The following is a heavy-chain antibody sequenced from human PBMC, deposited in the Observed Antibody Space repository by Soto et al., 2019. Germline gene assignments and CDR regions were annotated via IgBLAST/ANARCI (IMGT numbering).Heavy chain of an antibody. CDR3: ATQKVLYDYGLDV. CDR2: IFYSGST. D-gene: IGHD1-1*01. J-gene: IGHJ6*02. Sequence: QVQLEESGPGLVKPSETLSLTCTVSGGSITAFFWSCVRQPPGKGLESIGYIFYSGSTNYNPYHKSRVTLSLDTSKTECSLNLTSVTAADTAVYYCATQKVLYDYGLDVGGQGTMV. CDR1: GGSITAFF. V-gene: IGHV4-59*01.